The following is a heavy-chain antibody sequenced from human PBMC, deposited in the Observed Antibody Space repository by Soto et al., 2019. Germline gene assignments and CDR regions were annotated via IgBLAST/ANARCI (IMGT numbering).Heavy chain of an antibody. D-gene: IGHD1-7*01. CDR1: GFTFSSYG. J-gene: IGHJ4*02. CDR3: ARDPSPFLEELELLFSYYFDY. Sequence: HVQLVESGGGVVQPGRSLRLSCAASGFTFSSYGMHWVRQAPGKGLEWVAVIWYDGSNKYYADSVKGRFTISRDNSKNTLYLQMNSLRAEDTAVYYCARDPSPFLEELELLFSYYFDYWGQGTLVTVSS. V-gene: IGHV3-33*01. CDR2: IWYDGSNK.